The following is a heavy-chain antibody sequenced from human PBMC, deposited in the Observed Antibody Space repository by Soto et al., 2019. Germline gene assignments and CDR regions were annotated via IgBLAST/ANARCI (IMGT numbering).Heavy chain of an antibody. Sequence: QVQLVESGGGVVQPGRSLRLSCAASGFTFSSYGMHWVRQAPGKGLEWVALMWYDGSNKYYADSVKGRFTISRDNSKNTLYLQMNSLRAEDTAVYYWARDAYLGSGSYAYWGQGTLDTVFS. CDR3: ARDAYLGSGSYAY. J-gene: IGHJ4*02. CDR2: MWYDGSNK. D-gene: IGHD3-10*01. V-gene: IGHV3-33*01. CDR1: GFTFSSYG.